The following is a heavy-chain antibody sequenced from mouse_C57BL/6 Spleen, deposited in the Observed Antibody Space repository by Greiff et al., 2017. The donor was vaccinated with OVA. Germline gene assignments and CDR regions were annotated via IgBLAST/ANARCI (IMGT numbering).Heavy chain of an antibody. Sequence: VQLQQPGAELVKPGASVKLSCKASGYTFTSYWMQWVKQRPGQGLEWIGEIDPSDSYTNYNQKFKGKATLTVDPSSSTAYMQLSSLTSEDSAVYDGARSTTVVATPVADWGQGTLGTVSA. CDR2: IDPSDSYT. CDR3: ARSTTVVATPVAD. D-gene: IGHD1-1*01. CDR1: GYTFTSYW. V-gene: IGHV1-50*01. J-gene: IGHJ3*01.